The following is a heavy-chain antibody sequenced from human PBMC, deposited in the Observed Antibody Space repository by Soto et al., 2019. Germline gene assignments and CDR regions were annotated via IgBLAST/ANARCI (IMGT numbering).Heavy chain of an antibody. D-gene: IGHD1-26*01. Sequence: GGSLRLSCAASGFTVSSNYMSWVRQAPGKGLEWVSVIYSGGSTYYADSVKGRFTISRDNSKNTLYLQMNSLRAEDTAVYYCARGPEGDTRSEWYFDLWGRGTLVTVSS. CDR2: IYSGGST. J-gene: IGHJ2*01. CDR3: ARGPEGDTRSEWYFDL. CDR1: GFTVSSNY. V-gene: IGHV3-66*02.